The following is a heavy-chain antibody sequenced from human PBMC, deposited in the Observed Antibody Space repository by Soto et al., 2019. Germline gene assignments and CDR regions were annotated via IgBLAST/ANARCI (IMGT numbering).Heavy chain of an antibody. Sequence: SETLSLTCSVSGVSISSYYWTWIRQPPGRGLEWITYIYYSETRDHNPSLKSRVTITIDTSKNQFTLRLNSVTAADTAVYYCARVTGVLTRSQGWPMDVWGQGTTVTVSS. CDR2: IYYSETR. V-gene: IGHV4-59*12. CDR1: GVSISSYY. CDR3: ARVTGVLTRSQGWPMDV. D-gene: IGHD2-15*01. J-gene: IGHJ6*02.